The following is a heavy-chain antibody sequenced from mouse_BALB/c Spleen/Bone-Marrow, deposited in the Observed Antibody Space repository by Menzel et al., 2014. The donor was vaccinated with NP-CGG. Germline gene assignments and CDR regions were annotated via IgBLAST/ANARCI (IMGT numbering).Heavy chain of an antibody. CDR3: ARVITWYFDV. CDR2: ISSGGSYT. V-gene: IGHV5-9-3*01. D-gene: IGHD2-4*01. J-gene: IGHJ1*01. CDR1: GFTFSSYA. Sequence: EVQRVESGGGLVKPGGSLKLSCAASGFTFSSYAMSWVRQTPEKRLEWVATISSGGSYTYYPDSVKGRFTISRGNAKNTLYLQMSSLRSEDTAMYYCARVITWYFDVWGAGTTVTVSS.